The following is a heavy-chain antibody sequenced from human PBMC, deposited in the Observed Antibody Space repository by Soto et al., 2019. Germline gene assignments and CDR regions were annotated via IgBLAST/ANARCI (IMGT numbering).Heavy chain of an antibody. CDR1: GFTFGSYS. D-gene: IGHD2-15*01. Sequence: GGSLRLSCAASGFTFGSYSMNWVRQAPGKGLEWVSSISSSSSYIYYADSVKGRFTISRDNAKNSLYLQMNSLRAEDTAVYYCATIGGNGFDYWGQGTLVTVSS. CDR3: ATIGGNGFDY. V-gene: IGHV3-21*01. CDR2: ISSSSSYI. J-gene: IGHJ4*02.